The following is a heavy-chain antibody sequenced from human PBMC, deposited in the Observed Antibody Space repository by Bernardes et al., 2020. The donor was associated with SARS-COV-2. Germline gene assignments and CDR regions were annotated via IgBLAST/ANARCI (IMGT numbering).Heavy chain of an antibody. D-gene: IGHD2-8*01. V-gene: IGHV5-51*01. CDR2: IYPGDSNT. J-gene: IGHJ4*02. CDR3: GRHQTAVLNPLDY. Sequence: GESLKISCKGSGYSFASYWIGWVRQMPGKGLEWMGLIYPGDSNTRYSPSFQGQITISADKSISTAYLQWSSLKASDTAIYYCGRHQTAVLNPLDYWGQGTLVTVSS. CDR1: GYSFASYW.